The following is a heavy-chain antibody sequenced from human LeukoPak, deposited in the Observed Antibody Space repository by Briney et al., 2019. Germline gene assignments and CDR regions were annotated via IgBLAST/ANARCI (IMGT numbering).Heavy chain of an antibody. J-gene: IGHJ4*02. CDR2: IIPLFGTA. CDR1: GGTFSSYA. CDR3: ARVEVGASYFDY. D-gene: IGHD1-26*01. V-gene: IGHV1-69*05. Sequence: SAKVSCKASGGTFSSYAISWVRQAPGQGLEWMGRIIPLFGTANYAQKFQGRVTITTDETTSTAYMELSSLRSEDTAVYYCARVEVGASYFDYWGQGTLVTVSS.